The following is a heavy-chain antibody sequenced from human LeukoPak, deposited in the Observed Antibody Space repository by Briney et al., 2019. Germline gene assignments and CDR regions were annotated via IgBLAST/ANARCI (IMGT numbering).Heavy chain of an antibody. CDR2: ISAYNGNT. J-gene: IGHJ4*02. Sequence: ASVKVSCKASGYTFTSYGISWVRQAPGKGLEWMGWISAYNGNTNYAQKLQGRVTMTTDTSTSTAYMELRSLRSDDTAVYYCARVFTHYDFWSGYLNGHYFDYWGQGTLVTVSS. D-gene: IGHD3-3*01. CDR1: GYTFTSYG. CDR3: ARVFTHYDFWSGYLNGHYFDY. V-gene: IGHV1-18*01.